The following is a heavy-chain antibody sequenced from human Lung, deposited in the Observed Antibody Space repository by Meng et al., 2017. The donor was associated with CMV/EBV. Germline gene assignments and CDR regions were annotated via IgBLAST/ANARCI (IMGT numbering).Heavy chain of an antibody. CDR2: IRVEGNIE. J-gene: IGHJ4*02. CDR1: SFSDYD. D-gene: IGHD3-22*01. V-gene: IGHV3-30*02. CDR3: VKDASFPYDGSGHYHFDS. Sequence: SFSDYDVPWVRRATGKGMHWAAYIRVEGNIEYYIASVKGRFFISRDNSKNTAYLQMDVLQTEDSAVYSCVKDASFPYDGSGHYHFDSWGQGALVTVSS.